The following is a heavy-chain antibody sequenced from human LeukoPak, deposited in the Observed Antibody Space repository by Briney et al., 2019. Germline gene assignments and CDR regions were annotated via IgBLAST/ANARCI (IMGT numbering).Heavy chain of an antibody. J-gene: IGHJ6*03. CDR2: ISAYNGNT. D-gene: IGHD6-13*01. V-gene: IGHV1-18*01. CDR3: ARISIAAAGPYYMDV. CDR1: GYTLTSYG. Sequence: ASVKVSCKASGYTLTSYGISWVRQAPGQGLEWMGWISAYNGNTNYAQKLQGRVTMTTDTSTSTAYMELRSLRSDDTAVYSCARISIAAAGPYYMDVWGKGTTVTVSS.